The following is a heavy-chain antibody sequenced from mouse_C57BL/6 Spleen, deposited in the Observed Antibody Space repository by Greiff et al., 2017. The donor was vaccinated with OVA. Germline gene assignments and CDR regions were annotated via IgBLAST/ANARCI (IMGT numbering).Heavy chain of an antibody. J-gene: IGHJ4*01. D-gene: IGHD3-3*01. Sequence: EVQLVESGPGLVKPSQSLSLTCSVTGYSITSGYYWNWIRQFPGNKLEWMGYISYDGSNNYNPSLKNRISITRDTSKNQFFLKLNSVTTEDTATYYCAREGQSYAMDYWGQGTSVTVSS. CDR3: AREGQSYAMDY. CDR2: ISYDGSN. CDR1: GYSITSGYY. V-gene: IGHV3-6*01.